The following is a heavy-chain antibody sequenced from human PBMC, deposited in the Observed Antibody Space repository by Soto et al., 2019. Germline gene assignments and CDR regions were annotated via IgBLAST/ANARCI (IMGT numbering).Heavy chain of an antibody. D-gene: IGHD3-10*01. CDR1: GGSISTFF. Sequence: SETLSLTCTVSGGSISTFFWNWLRQAPGKGLEWIAYISQSGRVIYDPSLKNRVTISVDTSKNQFSLKLGSVTAADMAVYYCARHEKWGKSSGSPWAFDIWGRGTLVTVSS. V-gene: IGHV4-59*08. J-gene: IGHJ3*02. CDR2: ISQSGRV. CDR3: ARHEKWGKSSGSPWAFDI.